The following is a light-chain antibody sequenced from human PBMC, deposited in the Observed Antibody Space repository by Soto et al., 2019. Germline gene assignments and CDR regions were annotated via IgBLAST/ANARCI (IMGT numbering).Light chain of an antibody. V-gene: IGKV1-39*01. CDR2: AAS. CDR3: QQSDSMPWT. CDR1: QSISGY. J-gene: IGKJ1*01. Sequence: DIQMTQSPSSLSASVGARVTITCLASQSISGYLNWYQKKSGQAPRLLMYAASSLQSGVPSRFSGSGSGTDFTLTISSLQPEDSATYYCQQSDSMPWTFGQGTKVDIK.